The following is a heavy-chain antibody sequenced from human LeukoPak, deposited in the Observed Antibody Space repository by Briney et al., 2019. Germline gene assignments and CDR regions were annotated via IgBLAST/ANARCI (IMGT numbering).Heavy chain of an antibody. J-gene: IGHJ6*03. Sequence: ASVKVSCKASGATFSSYAISWVRQAPGQGLEWMGGIIPIFGTANYAQKFQGRVTITADESTSTAYMELSSLRSEDTAVYYCARSRGSGYYYMDVWGKGTTVTVSS. CDR3: ARSRGSGYYYMDV. CDR2: IIPIFGTA. CDR1: GATFSSYA. V-gene: IGHV1-69*13. D-gene: IGHD2-2*01.